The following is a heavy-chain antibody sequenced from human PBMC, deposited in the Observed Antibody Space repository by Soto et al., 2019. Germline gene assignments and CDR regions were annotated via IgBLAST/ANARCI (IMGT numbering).Heavy chain of an antibody. CDR2: VFSTGVY. V-gene: IGHV4-59*01. J-gene: IGHJ4*02. CDR3: TRENRR. Sequence: PSETLSLTCAVSGDPISTYQWTWVRQPPGKGLEWIGYVFSTGVYTYKPSLKNRVSMSVDKSTNHLYLNLTSVTAADTAVYYCTRENRRWGQGTLVTVSS. CDR1: GDPISTYQ.